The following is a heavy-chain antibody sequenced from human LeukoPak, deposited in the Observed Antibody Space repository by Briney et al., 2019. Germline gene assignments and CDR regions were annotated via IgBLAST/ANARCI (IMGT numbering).Heavy chain of an antibody. D-gene: IGHD5-24*01. J-gene: IGHJ4*02. V-gene: IGHV3-43*02. CDR2: ISTDGGTT. Sequence: GGSLRLSCAASGFTFDDYAMLWVCQAPGKGLEGGSVISTDGGTTFYADSVKGRFTFSRDNNKNSLYLQMNSLRTEDTALYYCAKDLSGDGYNWGIFDYWGQGNLATVSS. CDR1: GFTFDDYA. CDR3: AKDLSGDGYNWGIFDY.